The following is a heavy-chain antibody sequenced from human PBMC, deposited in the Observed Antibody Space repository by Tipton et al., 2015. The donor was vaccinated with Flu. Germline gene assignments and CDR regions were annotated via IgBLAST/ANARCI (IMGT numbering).Heavy chain of an antibody. V-gene: IGHV4-38-2*01. Sequence: TLSLTCSVSGDSIGSPYFWGWIRQPPGKGLEWIGNVHQTGSPYYNPSLKSRVSMSVDASKNHFSLKLNSVTAADTAVYYCARHTGDSVRGVIDYRGQGTLVTVSS. CDR3: ARHTGDSVRGVIDY. CDR2: VHQTGSP. CDR1: GDSIGSPYF. J-gene: IGHJ4*02. D-gene: IGHD3-10*02.